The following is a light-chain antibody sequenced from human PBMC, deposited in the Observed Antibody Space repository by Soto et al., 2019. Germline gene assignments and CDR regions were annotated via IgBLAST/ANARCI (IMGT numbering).Light chain of an antibody. CDR2: DAS. CDR3: QQRSNWPPGLT. Sequence: EIVLTQSPATLSLSPGERATLSCRASQSVSSYLAWYQQKPGQAPRLLIYDASNRATGIPARFSGSGSGTDFTLTISILEPEDFAVYYCQQRSNWPPGLTFGGGTKVDIK. V-gene: IGKV3-11*01. CDR1: QSVSSY. J-gene: IGKJ4*01.